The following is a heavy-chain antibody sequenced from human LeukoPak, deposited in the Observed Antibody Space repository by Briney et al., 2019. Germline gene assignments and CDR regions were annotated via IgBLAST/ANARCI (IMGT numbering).Heavy chain of an antibody. Sequence: PGGSLRLSCAASGFTFSSYWMSWVRQAPGKGLEWVSAISGSGGSTYYADSVKGRFTISRDNSKNTLYLQMNSLRAEDTAVYYCAKDLRYFDWLLGAPSGYWGQGTLVTVSS. J-gene: IGHJ4*02. D-gene: IGHD3-9*01. CDR3: AKDLRYFDWLLGAPSGY. V-gene: IGHV3-23*01. CDR1: GFTFSSYW. CDR2: ISGSGGST.